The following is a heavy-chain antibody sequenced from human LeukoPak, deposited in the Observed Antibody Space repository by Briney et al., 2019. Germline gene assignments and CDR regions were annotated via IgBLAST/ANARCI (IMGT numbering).Heavy chain of an antibody. CDR3: ARDLPIAVVSDAFDT. V-gene: IGHV3-74*01. CDR1: GFTFSNYW. D-gene: IGHD6-19*01. Sequence: QTGGSLRLSCAASGFTFSNYWMHWVRQAPGKGLVWVSRINSDGSSTSYADSVKGRFTISRDNAKNTLYLQMNSLRAEDTAVYYCARDLPIAVVSDAFDTWGQGTLVTVSS. CDR2: INSDGSST. J-gene: IGHJ3*02.